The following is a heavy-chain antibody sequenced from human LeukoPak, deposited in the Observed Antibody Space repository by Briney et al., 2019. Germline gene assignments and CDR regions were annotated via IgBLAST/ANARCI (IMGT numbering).Heavy chain of an antibody. J-gene: IGHJ4*02. CDR1: FGSISGHY. Sequence: PSETLSLTCTVSFGSISGHYWTWIRQPPGQGLAWLWYIYYSGSTNYNPSLKSRVSISVDTSKNQFSLRLSSVTAADTAMYYCARQIAVAGYFDYWGQGTLVTVSS. V-gene: IGHV4-59*11. CDR3: ARQIAVAGYFDY. D-gene: IGHD6-13*01. CDR2: IYYSGST.